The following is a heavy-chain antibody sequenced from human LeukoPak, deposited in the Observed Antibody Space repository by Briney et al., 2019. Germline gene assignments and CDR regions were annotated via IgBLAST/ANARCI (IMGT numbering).Heavy chain of an antibody. CDR1: GFTFSDYY. CDR3: ARGKEPVAGSLSHFDY. D-gene: IGHD6-19*01. V-gene: IGHV3-11*04. Sequence: NPGGSLRLSCAASGFTFSDYYMSWIRQAPGKGLEWVSYISSSGSTIYYADSVKGRFTISRDNAKNSLYLQMNSLRAEDTAVYYCARGKEPVAGSLSHFDYWGQGTLVTVSS. CDR2: ISSSGSTI. J-gene: IGHJ4*02.